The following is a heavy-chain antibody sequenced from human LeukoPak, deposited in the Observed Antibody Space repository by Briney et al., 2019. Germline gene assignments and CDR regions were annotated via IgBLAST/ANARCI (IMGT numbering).Heavy chain of an antibody. V-gene: IGHV4-34*01. CDR3: ARGESIYGMDV. D-gene: IGHD3-10*01. CDR1: GGSFRGYY. J-gene: IGHJ6*02. CDR2: INHSGST. Sequence: PSETLSLTCAVYGGSFRGYYWSWIRQPPGKGLEWIGEINHSGSTNYNPSLKSRVTISVETSKNQFSLKLSSVTAADTAVYYCARGESIYGMDVWGQGTTVTVSS.